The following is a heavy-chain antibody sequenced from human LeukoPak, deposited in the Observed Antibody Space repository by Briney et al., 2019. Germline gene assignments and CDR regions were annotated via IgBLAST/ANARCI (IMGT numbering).Heavy chain of an antibody. D-gene: IGHD3-22*01. J-gene: IGHJ4*02. Sequence: GGSLRLSCAASGFTVSSNYMSWVRQAPGKGLEGGSVIYSGGSTYYADSVKGRFTISRDNSKNTLYLQMNSLRAEDTAVYYCARGRYDSSAQLNGFDYWGQGTLVTVSS. CDR3: ARGRYDSSAQLNGFDY. CDR1: GFTVSSNY. CDR2: IYSGGST. V-gene: IGHV3-53*01.